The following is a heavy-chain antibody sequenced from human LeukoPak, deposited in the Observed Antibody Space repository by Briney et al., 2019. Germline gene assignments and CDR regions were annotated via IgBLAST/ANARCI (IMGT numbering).Heavy chain of an antibody. CDR1: GFTFSSYG. J-gene: IGHJ5*02. Sequence: LRLSCAASGFTFSSYGMHWIRQHPGKGLEWIGYIYYSGSTYYNPSLKSRVTISVDTSKNQFSLKLSSVTAADTAVYYCARELKDCSSTSCYFWFDPWGQGTLVTVSS. V-gene: IGHV4-31*02. D-gene: IGHD2-2*01. CDR3: ARELKDCSSTSCYFWFDP. CDR2: IYYSGST.